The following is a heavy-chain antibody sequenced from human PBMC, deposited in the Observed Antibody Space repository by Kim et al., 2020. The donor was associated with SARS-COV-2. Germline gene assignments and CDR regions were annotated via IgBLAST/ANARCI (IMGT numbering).Heavy chain of an antibody. CDR2: IYYSGST. CDR1: GGSISSYY. V-gene: IGHV4-59*01. J-gene: IGHJ4*02. CDR3: ARGQGAPVQGLYYFDY. Sequence: SETLSLTCTVSGGSISSYYWSWIRQPPGKGLEWIGYIYYSGSTNYNPSLKSRVTISVDTSKNQFSLKLSSVTAADTAVYYCARGQGAPVQGLYYFDYWGQGTLVTVSS. D-gene: IGHD3-10*01.